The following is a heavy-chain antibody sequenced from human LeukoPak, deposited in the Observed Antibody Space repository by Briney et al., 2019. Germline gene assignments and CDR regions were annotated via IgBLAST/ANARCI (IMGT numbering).Heavy chain of an antibody. CDR2: ISAYNGGT. CDR3: ARDLVAARPFDY. CDR1: GYTFTSYG. J-gene: IGHJ4*02. D-gene: IGHD6-6*01. V-gene: IGHV1-18*01. Sequence: ASVKVSCKASGYTFTSYGISWVRQAPGQGLEWMGWISAYNGGTNYAQKFQGRVTMTRDTSISTAYMELSRLRSDDTAVYYCARDLVAARPFDYWGQGTLVTVSS.